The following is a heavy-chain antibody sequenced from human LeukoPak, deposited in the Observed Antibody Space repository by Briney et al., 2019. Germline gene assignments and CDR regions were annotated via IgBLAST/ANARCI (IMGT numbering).Heavy chain of an antibody. J-gene: IGHJ4*02. CDR3: AMTERWYFDY. CDR2: IYYSGST. V-gene: IGHV4-31*03. CDR1: GGSISSGGYY. Sequence: PSQNLSLTCTVSGGSISSGGYYWSWIRQHPGKGLEWIGYIYYSGSTYYNPSLKSRVTISVDTSKNQFSLKLSSVTAADTAVYYCAMTERWYFDYWGQGTLVTVSS. D-gene: IGHD4-23*01.